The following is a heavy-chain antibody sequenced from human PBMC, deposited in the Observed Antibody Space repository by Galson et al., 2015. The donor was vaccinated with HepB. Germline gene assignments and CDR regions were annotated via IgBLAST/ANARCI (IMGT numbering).Heavy chain of an antibody. CDR3: AGNQANWFDP. V-gene: IGHV4-30-4*08. CDR1: GGSISSGGYY. CDR2: IYYSGST. J-gene: IGHJ5*02. Sequence: TLSLTCTVSGGSISSGGYYWSWIRQHPGKGLEWIGYIYYSGSTYYNPSLKSRVTISVDTSKNQFSLKLSSVTAADTAVYYCAGNQANWFDPWGQGTLVTVSS.